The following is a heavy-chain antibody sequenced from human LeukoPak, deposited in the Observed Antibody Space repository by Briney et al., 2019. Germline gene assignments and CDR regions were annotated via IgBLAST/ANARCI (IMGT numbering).Heavy chain of an antibody. CDR3: AKEGRSLQTY. J-gene: IGHJ4*02. CDR1: GFTFSSHA. V-gene: IGHV3-23*01. D-gene: IGHD5-24*01. Sequence: GGSLRLSCVGSGFTFSSHAMSWVRQAPEKGLEWVSGIYESGQTTHYADSVKGRFSISRDNSKNTLYLQMDSLRGEDTAIYYCAKEGRSLQTYWGQGTLVTVSS. CDR2: IYESGQTT.